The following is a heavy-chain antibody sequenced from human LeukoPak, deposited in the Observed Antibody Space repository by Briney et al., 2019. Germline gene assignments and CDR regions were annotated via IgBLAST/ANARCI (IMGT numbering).Heavy chain of an antibody. V-gene: IGHV3-21*01. CDR3: ARSMQVNGDYVWYYFDY. D-gene: IGHD4-17*01. CDR2: ISSSSSYI. CDR1: GFTFSSYT. Sequence: GGSLRLSCAASGFTFSSYTMNWVRQAPGKGLQSVSSISSSSSYIYYADSVKGRFTISRDNAKNSLYLQMNSLRAEDTAVYYCARSMQVNGDYVWYYFDYWGQGTLVTVSS. J-gene: IGHJ4*02.